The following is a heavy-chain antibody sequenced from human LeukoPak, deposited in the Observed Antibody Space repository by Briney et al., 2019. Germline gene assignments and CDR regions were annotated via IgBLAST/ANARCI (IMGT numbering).Heavy chain of an antibody. V-gene: IGHV3-11*01. CDR3: ARGGATSGYYTFFDY. CDR1: GFTFSDHY. D-gene: IGHD3-22*01. Sequence: GGSLRLSCAASGFTFSDHYMGWIRQAPGKVLEWVSYITHTGTTVYYADSVKGRFTISRDNAKNSLFLQMNSLRADDTALYYCARGGATSGYYTFFDYWGQGTLVTVSS. CDR2: ITHTGTTV. J-gene: IGHJ4*02.